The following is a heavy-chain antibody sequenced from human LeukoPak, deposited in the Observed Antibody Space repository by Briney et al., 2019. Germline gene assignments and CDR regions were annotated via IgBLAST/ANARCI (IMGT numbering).Heavy chain of an antibody. CDR3: ASAIKDYYYGMDV. CDR2: INLNRGGI. CDR1: GYTFSGYY. Sequence: ASVKVSCKASGYTFSGYYMHWVRQAPGQGLEWMGWINLNRGGINYAQKFQGRVTMTSDTSISTAYMELSRLRSDDTAVYYFASAIKDYYYGMDVWGQGTTVTVSS. V-gene: IGHV1-2*02. J-gene: IGHJ6*02.